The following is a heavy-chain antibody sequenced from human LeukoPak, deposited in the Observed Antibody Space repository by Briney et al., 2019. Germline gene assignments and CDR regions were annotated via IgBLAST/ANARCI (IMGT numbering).Heavy chain of an antibody. CDR3: ARDRLPRSGWYHGDY. V-gene: IGHV3-11*06. D-gene: IGHD6-19*01. Sequence: PGGSLRLSCAASGFTFSDYYMSWIRQAPGKGLEWVSYISSSSNYTNYADSVKGRFTISRDNAKNSLYLQMNSLRAEDTAVYYCARDRLPRSGWYHGDYWGQGTLVTVSS. CDR2: ISSSSNYT. CDR1: GFTFSDYY. J-gene: IGHJ4*02.